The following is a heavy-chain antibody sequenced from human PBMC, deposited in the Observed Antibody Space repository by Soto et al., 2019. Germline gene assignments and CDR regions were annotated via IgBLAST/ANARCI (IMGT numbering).Heavy chain of an antibody. CDR3: ATFDVLRYFDWLLAPPDDY. CDR2: ISSSSSTI. Sequence: VGSLRLSCAASGFTFSSYSMNWVRQAPGKGLEWVSYISSSSSTIYYADSVKGRFTISRDNAKNSLYLQMNSLRDEDTAVYYSATFDVLRYFDWLLAPPDDYWGQGTLVTVSS. D-gene: IGHD3-9*01. CDR1: GFTFSSYS. J-gene: IGHJ4*02. V-gene: IGHV3-48*02.